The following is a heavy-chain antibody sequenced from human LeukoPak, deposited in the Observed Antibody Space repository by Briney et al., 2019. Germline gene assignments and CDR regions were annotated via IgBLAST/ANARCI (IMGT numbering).Heavy chain of an antibody. CDR3: ARVEEAVAGTRATYYFDY. CDR2: ISSSSSYI. Sequence: PGGSLRLSCAASGFTFSSYSMNWVLQAPGKGLEWVSSISSSSSYIYYADSVKGRFTISRDNAKNSLYLQMNSLRAEDTAVYYCARVEEAVAGTRATYYFDYWGQGTLVTVSS. J-gene: IGHJ4*02. V-gene: IGHV3-21*01. D-gene: IGHD6-19*01. CDR1: GFTFSSYS.